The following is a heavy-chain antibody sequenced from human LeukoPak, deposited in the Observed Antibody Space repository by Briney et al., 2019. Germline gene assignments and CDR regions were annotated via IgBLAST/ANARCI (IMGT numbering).Heavy chain of an antibody. Sequence: GGSLRLSCAASGFTFSSYSMNWVRQAPGKGLEWVSSISSSSSYIYYADSVKGRFTISRDNAKNSLYLQMNSLRAEDTALYYCAKVLEVRGVMGAFDIWGQGTMVTVSS. V-gene: IGHV3-21*04. J-gene: IGHJ3*02. CDR3: AKVLEVRGVMGAFDI. CDR1: GFTFSSYS. D-gene: IGHD3-10*01. CDR2: ISSSSSYI.